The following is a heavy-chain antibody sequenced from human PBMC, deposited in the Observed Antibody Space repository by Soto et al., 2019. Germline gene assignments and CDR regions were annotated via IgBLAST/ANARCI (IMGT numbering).Heavy chain of an antibody. CDR3: AASCVGCGGFNYYGMDV. D-gene: IGHD2-21*01. CDR1: GCSISSGGYY. CDR2: IYYSGST. Sequence: QVQLQESGPGLVKPSQTLSLTCTVSGCSISSGGYYWSWFRQQPGKGLEWIGYIYYSGSTYYNPSLKSRVTISVATSKNQFSLKLSSVTDAYTAVYYCAASCVGCGGFNYYGMDVWGQGTTVTVSS. V-gene: IGHV4-31*03. J-gene: IGHJ6*02.